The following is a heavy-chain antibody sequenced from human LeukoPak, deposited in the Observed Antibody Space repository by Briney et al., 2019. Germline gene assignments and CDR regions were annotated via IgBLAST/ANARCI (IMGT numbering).Heavy chain of an antibody. Sequence: PGGSLRLSCAASGFSFSSYAMSWVRHAPGKGLESVSTISGNGGSTYYADSVEGRFTISRDNSKNTLYLQMTSLRAEDTALYYCARVPAARWLDPWGQGTLVTVSS. J-gene: IGHJ5*02. D-gene: IGHD2-2*01. CDR3: ARVPAARWLDP. CDR1: GFSFSSYA. V-gene: IGHV3-23*01. CDR2: ISGNGGST.